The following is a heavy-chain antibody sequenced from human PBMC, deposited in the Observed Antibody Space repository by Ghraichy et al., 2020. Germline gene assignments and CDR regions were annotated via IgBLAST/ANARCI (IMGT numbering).Heavy chain of an antibody. J-gene: IGHJ4*02. CDR2: MSFDGYSK. V-gene: IGHV3-30-3*01. CDR1: GIAFSNSI. Sequence: SCAASGIAFSNSIMHWVRQAPGKGLSWVAGMSFDGYSKYYMESVKGRFTISRDDSKSTLYLQMNSLSTEDTAVYYCAREGHSSGRAPAFDHWGQGALVTVSS. CDR3: AREGHSSGRAPAFDH. D-gene: IGHD6-25*01.